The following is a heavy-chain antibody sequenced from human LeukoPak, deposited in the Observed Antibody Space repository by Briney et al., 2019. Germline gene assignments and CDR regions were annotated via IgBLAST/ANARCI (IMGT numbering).Heavy chain of an antibody. J-gene: IGHJ5*02. Sequence: ASVKVSCRASGYTFTGYYMHWVRQAPGQGLEWMGWINPNSGGTNYAQKFQGRVTMTRDTSISTAYMELSRLRSDDTAVYYCARDALRNRHWGAWFDPWGQGTLVTVSS. CDR3: ARDALRNRHWGAWFDP. CDR1: GYTFTGYY. CDR2: INPNSGGT. D-gene: IGHD7-27*01. V-gene: IGHV1-2*02.